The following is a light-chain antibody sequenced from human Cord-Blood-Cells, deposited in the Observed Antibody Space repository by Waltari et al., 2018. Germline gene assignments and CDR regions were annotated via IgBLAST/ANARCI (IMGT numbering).Light chain of an antibody. V-gene: IGKV1-39*01. CDR3: QQSKSTPPYT. CDR1: QSSSSD. Sequence: DIKMSQSTSSLSASVRDTVTYTCRASQSSSSDLNWYQQKPGQAPKLLIYAASSMESGVPARFSGSGSGTEFTLTISSLQPEDFAVYYCQQSKSTPPYTFGQGTKLEIK. CDR2: AAS. J-gene: IGKJ2*01.